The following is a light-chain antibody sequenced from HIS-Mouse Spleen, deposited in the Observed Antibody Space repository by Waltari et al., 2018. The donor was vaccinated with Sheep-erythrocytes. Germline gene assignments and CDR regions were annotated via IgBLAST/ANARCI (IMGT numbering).Light chain of an antibody. CDR1: RRAVGRYNL. CDR3: CSYAGSSTPWV. J-gene: IGLJ3*02. Sequence: QSALTQPASVSGSPGQSITISCTGTRRAVGRYNLVPWYQQHPGKAPKLMIYEGSKRPSGVSNRFSGSKSGNTASLTISGLQAEDEADYYCCSYAGSSTPWVFGGGTKLTVL. V-gene: IGLV2-23*01. CDR2: EGS.